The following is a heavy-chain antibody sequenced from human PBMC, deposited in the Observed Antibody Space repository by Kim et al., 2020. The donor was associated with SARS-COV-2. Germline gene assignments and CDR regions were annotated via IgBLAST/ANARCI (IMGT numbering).Heavy chain of an antibody. J-gene: IGHJ4*02. Sequence: DSVKGRFTISRDNAKNSLYLQMNSLRAEDTAVYYCARGRDYGDYVFRALDYWGQGTLVTVSS. D-gene: IGHD4-17*01. V-gene: IGHV3-7*03. CDR3: ARGRDYGDYVFRALDY.